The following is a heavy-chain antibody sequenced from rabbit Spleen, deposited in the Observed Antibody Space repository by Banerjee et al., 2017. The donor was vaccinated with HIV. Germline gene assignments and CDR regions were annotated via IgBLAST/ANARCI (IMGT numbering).Heavy chain of an antibody. CDR3: ARDAGTSFSSYGMDL. V-gene: IGHV1S40*01. D-gene: IGHD8-1*01. Sequence: QSLEESGGDLVKPGASLTLTCTASGFSFSSSYYMCWVRQAPGKGLEWVACAYAGSSGSTYSATWAKGRFTISRENAQNTVFLQMTSLTVADTATYFCARDAGTSFSSYGMDLWGPGTLVTVS. J-gene: IGHJ6*01. CDR2: AYAGSSGST. CDR1: GFSFSSSYY.